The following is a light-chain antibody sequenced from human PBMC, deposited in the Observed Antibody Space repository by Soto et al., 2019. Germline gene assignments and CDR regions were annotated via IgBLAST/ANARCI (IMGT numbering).Light chain of an antibody. Sequence: IVLTQSPLSLPVTLGQPASISCRSSESPVITDGDTLLNWFQQRPGQSPMRLIYRVSNRDFGVPDKFSGSGSGTEFTLKISSVEAEDVAIYYCMQGARWPYTFGQGTKLEI. CDR3: MQGARWPYT. V-gene: IGKV2-30*01. CDR1: ESPVITDGDTL. J-gene: IGKJ2*01. CDR2: RVS.